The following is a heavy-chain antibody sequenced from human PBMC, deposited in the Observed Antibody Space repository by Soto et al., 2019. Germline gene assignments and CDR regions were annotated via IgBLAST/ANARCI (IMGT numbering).Heavy chain of an antibody. D-gene: IGHD2-21*02. CDR1: GDSIGGVGY. J-gene: IGHJ5*02. CDR2: ISSSGST. V-gene: IGHV4-31*03. CDR3: ARSGVTGIVIPSHWFDP. Sequence: SETLSLTCTVSGDSIGGVGYCSWIRQFPGRGLEWIGCISSSGSTYYNPALNNRISLSLDTSQNQFSLKLLSVTAADTAIYYCARSGVTGIVIPSHWFDPWGQGTLVTVSS.